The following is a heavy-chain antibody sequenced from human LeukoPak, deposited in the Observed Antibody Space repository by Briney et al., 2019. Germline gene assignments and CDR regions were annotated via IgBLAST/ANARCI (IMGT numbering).Heavy chain of an antibody. V-gene: IGHV3-23*01. D-gene: IGHD1-26*01. CDR3: AKGPSGSYNYMDV. CDR1: GFTFSSYA. Sequence: GGSLRLSCAASGFTFSSYAMSWVRQAPGKGLEWVSAISGSGGSTYYADSVKGRFTISRDNSKNTLYLQTNSLRAEDTAVYYCAKGPSGSYNYMDVWGKGTTVTVSS. J-gene: IGHJ6*03. CDR2: ISGSGGST.